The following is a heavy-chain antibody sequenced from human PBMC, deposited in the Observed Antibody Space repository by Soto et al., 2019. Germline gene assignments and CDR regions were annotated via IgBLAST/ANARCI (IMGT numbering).Heavy chain of an antibody. CDR2: IRGEGKST. CDR1: GFTFNAHA. J-gene: IGHJ6*02. Sequence: EVEVLESGGGLQQPGGSLRLSCVASGFTFNAHAMTWVRQGPGVGLGWTSSIRGEGKSTYYADSVKGRFTVSRDNSKNTVTLQMNSLRVEDTATYYCVKDWTGNKCPCLDVWGQGTTVTVSS. D-gene: IGHD2-8*02. V-gene: IGHV3-23*01. CDR3: VKDWTGNKCPCLDV.